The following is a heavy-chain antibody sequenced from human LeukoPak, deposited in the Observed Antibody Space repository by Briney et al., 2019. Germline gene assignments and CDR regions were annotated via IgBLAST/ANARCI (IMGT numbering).Heavy chain of an antibody. D-gene: IGHD4-23*01. CDR2: IKSDGSST. Sequence: GGSLRLSCEASGFTFSSYWMHWVRQAPGKRLVWVSRIKSDGSSTNYADSVRGRLTISRDNAKNTLYLQMNSLRVEDTAVYYCARDHYGVNSVDHWGQGTLVTVSS. J-gene: IGHJ4*02. CDR3: ARDHYGVNSVDH. V-gene: IGHV3-74*01. CDR1: GFTFSSYW.